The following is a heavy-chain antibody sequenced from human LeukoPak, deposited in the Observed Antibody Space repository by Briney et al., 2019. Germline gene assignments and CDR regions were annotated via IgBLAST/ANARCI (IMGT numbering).Heavy chain of an antibody. CDR2: IWHDGRAK. D-gene: IGHD6-19*01. CDR3: AKDNRGGWSGYFDY. Sequence: GGSLRLSCASPGFPFRSYGMHWVRPAPGKGLEWVAVIWHDGRAKFYVDSVRGRFSISRDDSKNTLYLQMNSLRAEDTGLYYCAKDNRGGWSGYFDYWGRGTLVTVSS. V-gene: IGHV3-33*06. J-gene: IGHJ4*02. CDR1: GFPFRSYG.